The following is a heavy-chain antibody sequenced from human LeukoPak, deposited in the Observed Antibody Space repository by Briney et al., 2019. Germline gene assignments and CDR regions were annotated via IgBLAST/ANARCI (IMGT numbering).Heavy chain of an antibody. J-gene: IGHJ4*02. D-gene: IGHD4-17*01. CDR3: ARIDYGDYGNAIDY. Sequence: GGSLRLSCAASGFTFSSYWMHWVRQAPGKGLVWVSRINSDGSSTSYADSVKGRFTISRDNAKNTLYLQMNSLRAEDTAVYYCARIDYGDYGNAIDYWGQGTLVTVSS. CDR2: INSDGSST. CDR1: GFTFSSYW. V-gene: IGHV3-74*01.